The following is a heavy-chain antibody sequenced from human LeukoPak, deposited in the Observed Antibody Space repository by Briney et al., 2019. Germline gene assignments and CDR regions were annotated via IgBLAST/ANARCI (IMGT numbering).Heavy chain of an antibody. D-gene: IGHD3-3*01. CDR2: SGGSGGAT. J-gene: IGHJ4*02. CDR3: AKGKDFNGYYVDS. CDR1: GFTFSSFG. V-gene: IGHV3-23*01. Sequence: GGSLRLSCAASGFTFSSFGMSWVRQSPETGLEWVSASGGSGGATHYAESVKGRFTISRDNSKNTLYLEMSRLRADDTAVYYCAKGKDFNGYYVDSWGQGTLVTVSS.